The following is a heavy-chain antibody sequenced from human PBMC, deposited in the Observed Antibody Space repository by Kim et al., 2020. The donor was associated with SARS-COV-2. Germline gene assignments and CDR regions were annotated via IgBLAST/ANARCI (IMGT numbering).Heavy chain of an antibody. J-gene: IGHJ6*02. CDR2: ISSSSSYI. CDR3: ARDIGYCSSTSCSGGMDV. Sequence: GGSLRLSCAASGFTFSSYSMNWVRQAPGKGLEWVSSISSSSSYIYYADSVKGRFTISRDNAKNSLYLQMNSLRAEDTAVYYCARDIGYCSSTSCSGGMDVWGQGTTVTVSS. D-gene: IGHD2-2*01. CDR1: GFTFSSYS. V-gene: IGHV3-21*01.